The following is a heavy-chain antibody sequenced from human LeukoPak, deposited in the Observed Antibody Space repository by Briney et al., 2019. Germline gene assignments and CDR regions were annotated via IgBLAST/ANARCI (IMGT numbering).Heavy chain of an antibody. CDR2: IYYSGST. J-gene: IGHJ4*02. V-gene: IGHV4-59*08. CDR1: GGSISSYY. D-gene: IGHD1-26*01. CDR3: ARHSRSGSYPLDY. Sequence: SETLSLTCTVSGGSISSYYWSWIRQPPGKGLEWIGYIYYSGSTNYNPSFKSRVTISVDTSKNQFSLKLSSVTAADTAVYYCARHSRSGSYPLDYWGQGTLVTVSS.